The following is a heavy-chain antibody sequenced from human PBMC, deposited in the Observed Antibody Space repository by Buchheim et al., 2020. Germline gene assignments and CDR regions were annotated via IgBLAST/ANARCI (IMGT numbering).Heavy chain of an antibody. CDR2: ISYDGSNK. CDR1: GFTFSSYG. V-gene: IGHV3-30*18. Sequence: QVQLVESGGGVVQPGRSLRLSCAASGFTFSSYGMHWVRQAPGKGLEWVAVISYDGSNKYYADSVKGRFTISRDNSKNTLYLQMNSLRAEDTAVYYCAKDTPLTDTYYYDSSGYFDYWGQGTL. J-gene: IGHJ4*02. CDR3: AKDTPLTDTYYYDSSGYFDY. D-gene: IGHD3-22*01.